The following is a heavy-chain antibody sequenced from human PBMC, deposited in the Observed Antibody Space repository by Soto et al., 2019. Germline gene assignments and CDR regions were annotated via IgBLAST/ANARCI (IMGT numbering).Heavy chain of an antibody. CDR3: AKDAQYYYDSGYFDY. V-gene: IGHV3-30*18. Sequence: GGSLRLSCAASGFTFSSYGMHWVRQAPGKGLEWVAFISYDGSNKYYADSVKGRFTISRDNSKNTLYLQMNSLRAEDTAVYYCAKDAQYYYDSGYFDYWGQGTLVTVSS. D-gene: IGHD3-22*01. J-gene: IGHJ4*01. CDR1: GFTFSSYG. CDR2: ISYDGSNK.